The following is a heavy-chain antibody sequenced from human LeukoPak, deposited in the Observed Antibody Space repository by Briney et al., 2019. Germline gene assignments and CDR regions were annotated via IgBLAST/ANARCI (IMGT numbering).Heavy chain of an antibody. Sequence: PSETLSLTCTVSGGSISSYYWSWIRQPPGKGPEWIGYIYDNGSTNYNPPLKSRVTISVDSSKNQFSLKLTSVTAADTAVYYCARDTSGWHYFHYWGQGTLVTVSS. J-gene: IGHJ4*02. V-gene: IGHV4-59*01. CDR2: IYDNGST. CDR1: GGSISSYY. CDR3: ARDTSGWHYFHY. D-gene: IGHD6-19*01.